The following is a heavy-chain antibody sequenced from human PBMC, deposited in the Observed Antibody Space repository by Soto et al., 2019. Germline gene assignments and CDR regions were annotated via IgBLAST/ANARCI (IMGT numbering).Heavy chain of an antibody. CDR3: AKNGQPPYYYYGMDV. V-gene: IGHV1-18*01. Sequence: QGQLVQSGPEVKKPGASVKVSCKASGYTFSRYGISWVRQAPGQGLEWMGWISGYNGDTIYAQKVQGRVTMTIDTSTYTAYMELRSLTSDDTAIYYCAKNGQPPYYYYGMDVWGHGTMVTVSS. CDR1: GYTFSRYG. CDR2: ISGYNGDT. D-gene: IGHD2-8*01. J-gene: IGHJ6*02.